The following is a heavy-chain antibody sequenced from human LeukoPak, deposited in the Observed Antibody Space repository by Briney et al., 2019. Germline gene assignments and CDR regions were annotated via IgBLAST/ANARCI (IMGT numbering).Heavy chain of an antibody. D-gene: IGHD3-3*01. V-gene: IGHV4-4*07. CDR3: ARGDFGMDV. Sequence: SETLSLTCSVSGDFVSNYHWTWLRQPAGGGLEWIGHIRIGGNTNYKPSLKSRVTLSVDTSKNHLSLKLSSVTAADTAVYYCARGDFGMDVWGQGTTVTVSS. J-gene: IGHJ6*02. CDR2: IRIGGNT. CDR1: GDFVSNYH.